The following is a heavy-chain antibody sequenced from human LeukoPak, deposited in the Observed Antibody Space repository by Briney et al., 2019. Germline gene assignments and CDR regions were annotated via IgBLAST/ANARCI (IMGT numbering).Heavy chain of an antibody. CDR3: TRVEMATLPFYNYYGMDV. Sequence: GGSLRLSCTASGFTFGDYAMSWVRQAPGKGLEWVGFIRSKAYGGTTEYAASVKGRFTISRDDSKSIAYLQMNSLKTEDTAVYYCTRVEMATLPFYNYYGMDVWGQGTTVTVSS. D-gene: IGHD5-24*01. J-gene: IGHJ6*02. V-gene: IGHV3-49*04. CDR1: GFTFGDYA. CDR2: IRSKAYGGTT.